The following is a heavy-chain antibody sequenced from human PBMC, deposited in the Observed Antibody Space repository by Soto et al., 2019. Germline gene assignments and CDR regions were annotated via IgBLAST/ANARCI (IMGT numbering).Heavy chain of an antibody. D-gene: IGHD1-1*01. Sequence: EAQLVESGGGLVQPGGSLRLSCAASGFTFSTSSMSWVRQAPGKGLEWVSYTRFSGGIIYYADSVRGRFAISRDNAKNSLYLEMNSLRAEDTVVYYCVRECIRATTGPYWGQGTLVTVSS. J-gene: IGHJ4*02. CDR1: GFTFSTSS. V-gene: IGHV3-48*01. CDR2: TRFSGGII. CDR3: VRECIRATTGPY.